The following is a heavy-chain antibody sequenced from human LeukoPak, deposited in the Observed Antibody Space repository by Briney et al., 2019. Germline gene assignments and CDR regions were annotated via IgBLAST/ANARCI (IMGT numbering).Heavy chain of an antibody. J-gene: IGHJ4*02. CDR3: ASSITIFGLFDY. CDR1: GFTFSSYS. V-gene: IGHV3-21*01. CDR2: ISSSSSYI. Sequence: PGGSLRLSCAASGFTFSSYSMNWVRQAPGRGLEWVSSISSSSSYIYYADSVKGRFTISRDNAKNSLYLQMNSLRAEDTAVYYCASSITIFGLFDYWGQGTLVTVSS. D-gene: IGHD3-3*01.